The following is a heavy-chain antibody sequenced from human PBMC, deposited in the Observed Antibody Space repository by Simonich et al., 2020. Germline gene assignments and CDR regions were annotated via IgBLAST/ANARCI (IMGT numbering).Heavy chain of an antibody. CDR3: AREQARGGAFDI. CDR2: MSSSSSYI. V-gene: IGHV3-21*01. D-gene: IGHD3-16*01. CDR1: GFTFSSYS. J-gene: IGHJ3*02. Sequence: EVQLVESGGGLVKPGGSLRLSCAASGFTFSSYSMNWFRQAPGNGLEWVSSMSSSSSYINYADSVKGRFTSSRDNAKNSLYLQMNSLRAEDTAVYYCAREQARGGAFDIWGQGTMVTVSS.